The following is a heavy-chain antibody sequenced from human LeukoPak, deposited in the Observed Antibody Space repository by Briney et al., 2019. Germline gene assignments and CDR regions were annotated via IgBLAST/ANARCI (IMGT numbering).Heavy chain of an antibody. CDR1: GFTFSSYE. CDR2: IYSGGST. CDR3: AREPQGDSSGYDAFDI. V-gene: IGHV3-66*01. D-gene: IGHD3-22*01. Sequence: PGRSLRLSCAASGFTFSSYEMNWVRQAPGKGLEWVSVIYSGGSTYYADSVKGRFTLSRDNSKNTLFLQMNSLRAEDTAVYYCAREPQGDSSGYDAFDIWGQGTMVTVSS. J-gene: IGHJ3*02.